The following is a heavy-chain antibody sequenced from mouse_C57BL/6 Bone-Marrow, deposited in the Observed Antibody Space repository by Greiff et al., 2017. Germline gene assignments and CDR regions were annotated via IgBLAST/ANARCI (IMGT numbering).Heavy chain of an antibody. CDR1: GFNIKDSY. V-gene: IGHV14-1*01. Sequence: DVKLQESGAELVRPGASVKLSCTASGFNIKDSYMHWVKKRPDQGLEWIGRIDPEDGDTEYAPKVQGKATMTADPSSNTPYTPLRSLTAEDTDVYYCTSPTMVKSAMDYWGQGTSVTVSS. D-gene: IGHD2-9*01. J-gene: IGHJ4*01. CDR3: TSPTMVKSAMDY. CDR2: IDPEDGDT.